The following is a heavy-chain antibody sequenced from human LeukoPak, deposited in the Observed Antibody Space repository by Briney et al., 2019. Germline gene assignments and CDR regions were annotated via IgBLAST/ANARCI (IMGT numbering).Heavy chain of an antibody. CDR3: AKSGQWGLYYFDY. J-gene: IGHJ4*02. Sequence: GGTLRLSCAASGFTFSSYGMAWVRQAPGKGLEWVSAISGSGGSTYYADSVKGRFTISRDNSKNTLYLQMNSLRAEDTAVYYCAKSGQWGLYYFDYWGQGTLVTVSS. CDR1: GFTFSSYG. V-gene: IGHV3-23*01. D-gene: IGHD1-26*01. CDR2: ISGSGGST.